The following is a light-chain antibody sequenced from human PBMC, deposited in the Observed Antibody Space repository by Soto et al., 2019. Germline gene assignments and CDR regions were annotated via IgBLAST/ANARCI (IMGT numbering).Light chain of an antibody. CDR1: QSISSSY. CDR3: HHYGSSLWT. Sequence: EIVLTQSPGTLSLSPGDSATLSCRTSQSISSSYLAWYQQKPGQAPRLLIHGASIRATGIPDRFSGGGSGTDFIFTITRLEPEDFAVYYCHHYGSSLWTFGQGNKVEVK. V-gene: IGKV3-20*01. CDR2: GAS. J-gene: IGKJ1*01.